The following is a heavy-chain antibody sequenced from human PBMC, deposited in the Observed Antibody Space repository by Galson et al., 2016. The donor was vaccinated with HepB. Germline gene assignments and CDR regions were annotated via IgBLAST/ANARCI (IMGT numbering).Heavy chain of an antibody. J-gene: IGHJ3*02. CDR1: GFSFSNSG. V-gene: IGHV3-23*01. CDR2: ITRSGDAT. CDR3: ARTLPRAGAFDI. Sequence: SLRLSCAASGFSFSNSGMSWVRQAPGSGLEWVSGITRSGDATHYADFVKGRFTISRDNSKNTLWLQLNSLRAEDTAVYYCARTLPRAGAFDIWGQGTMVTVSS.